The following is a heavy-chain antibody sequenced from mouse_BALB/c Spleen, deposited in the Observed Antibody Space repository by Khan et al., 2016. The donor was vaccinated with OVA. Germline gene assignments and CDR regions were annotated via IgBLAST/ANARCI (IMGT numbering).Heavy chain of an antibody. CDR3: TRRDWEGYFDY. Sequence: QVQLQQSGAELMKPGASVKISCKATGYTFSSYWIEWVKQRPGHGLEWIGEILPGSGSTNYNEKFKGKATFTADTSSNTASIQLHSMTSEDSAVYYCTRRDWEGYFDYWGQGTTLTGSS. CDR1: GYTFSSYW. J-gene: IGHJ2*01. CDR2: ILPGSGST. D-gene: IGHD4-1*01. V-gene: IGHV1-9*01.